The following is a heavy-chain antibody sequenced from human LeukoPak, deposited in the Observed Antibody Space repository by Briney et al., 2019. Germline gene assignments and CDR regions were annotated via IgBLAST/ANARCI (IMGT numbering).Heavy chain of an antibody. CDR3: ARDVGRNYGTDY. V-gene: IGHV3-74*01. CDR2: INADGSST. Sequence: GGSLRLSCAASGFTFSNYWMHWVRQAPGKGLVWVSRINADGSSTSNADSVKGRFTISRDNAKNTLYLQMNSLRAEDTAVYYCARDVGRNYGTDYWGKGTLVTVSS. D-gene: IGHD3-10*01. J-gene: IGHJ4*02. CDR1: GFTFSNYW.